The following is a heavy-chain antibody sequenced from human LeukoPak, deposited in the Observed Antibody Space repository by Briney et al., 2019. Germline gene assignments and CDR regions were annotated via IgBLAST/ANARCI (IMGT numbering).Heavy chain of an antibody. V-gene: IGHV1-18*04. CDR2: ISAYNGNT. CDR3: ARGIKPYSSSWLDAFDI. CDR1: GYTFTGYY. D-gene: IGHD6-13*01. Sequence: GESLKVSCKASGYTFTGYYMHWVRQAPGQGLEWMGWISAYNGNTNYAQKLQGRVTMTTDTSTSTAYMELRSLRSDDTAVYYCARGIKPYSSSWLDAFDIWGQGTMVTVSS. J-gene: IGHJ3*02.